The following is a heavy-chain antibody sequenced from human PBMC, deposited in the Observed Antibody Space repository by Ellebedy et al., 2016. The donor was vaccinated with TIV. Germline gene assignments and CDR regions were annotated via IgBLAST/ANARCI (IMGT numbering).Heavy chain of an antibody. V-gene: IGHV3-30*03. CDR2: ISYDGSEK. CDR3: TTCYGDYPDY. Sequence: GGSLRLSXAASGFTFSNYNMNWVRQAPGKGLEWVAVISYDGSEKYYVDSVKGRFTISRDNSKNTLYLQMNSLRAEDTAVYYCTTCYGDYPDYWGQGTLVTVSS. D-gene: IGHD4-17*01. J-gene: IGHJ4*02. CDR1: GFTFSNYN.